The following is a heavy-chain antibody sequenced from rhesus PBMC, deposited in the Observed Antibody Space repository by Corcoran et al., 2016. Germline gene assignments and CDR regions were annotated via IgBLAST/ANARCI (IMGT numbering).Heavy chain of an antibody. Sequence: QVTLQQWGEGLVKPSETLSLTCAVYGGSISGSYWNWIRQPPGKGLAWIGNIYGNRARTNYHPSLKKRVTSAKDTSKKQVSLKLSSVTAADTAVYYCARTRGVDVWGPGVLVTVSS. CDR3: ARTRGVDV. CDR2: IYGNRART. J-gene: IGHJ5-1*01. CDR1: GGSISGSY. V-gene: IGHV4-73*01.